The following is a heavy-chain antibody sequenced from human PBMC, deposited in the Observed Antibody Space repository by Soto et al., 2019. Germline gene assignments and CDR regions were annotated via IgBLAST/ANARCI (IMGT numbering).Heavy chain of an antibody. CDR3: ARQYDGARGAFDI. D-gene: IGHD2-8*01. CDR1: GFTFGDYY. J-gene: IGHJ3*02. CDR2: ISTSGSIV. Sequence: QVHLVESGGGLVKPGGSLRLSCAASGFTFGDYYMSWIRQAPGKGLEWLSYISTSGSIVAYADSVMGRFTISWDNAQRCLYLQMNRLRAEDTALYYCARQYDGARGAFDIWGQGTTVTVSS. V-gene: IGHV3-11*01.